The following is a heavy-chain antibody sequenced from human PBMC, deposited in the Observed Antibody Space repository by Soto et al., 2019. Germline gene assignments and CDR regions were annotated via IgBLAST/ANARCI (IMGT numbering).Heavy chain of an antibody. CDR2: HHSDST. V-gene: IGHV4-4*09. CDR1: GGSMRGQH. J-gene: IGHJ4*02. D-gene: IGHD3-16*01. Sequence: QVQLQESGPGLVKPSETLSLTCTVSGGSMRGQHWSWIRQPPGKGLEWIGHHSDSTNYNPSLKSRITISTDTSKNQFSLKLSSVTAADSAVYYCATYTVGEGGRGYWGQGTLLTVSS. CDR3: ATYTVGEGGRGY.